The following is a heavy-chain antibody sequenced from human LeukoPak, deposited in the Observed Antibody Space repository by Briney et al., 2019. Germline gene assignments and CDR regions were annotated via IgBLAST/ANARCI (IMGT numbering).Heavy chain of an antibody. CDR3: VRDFPGSSSADY. J-gene: IGHJ4*02. V-gene: IGHV3-21*01. CDR2: ISSSSSYS. D-gene: IGHD6-6*01. Sequence: GSLRLSCAASGFTFSCYSMNWVRQAPGKGLEWVSSISSSSSYSYYADSAEGRFTISRDNTKNSLYLQMNSLRAEDTAVYYCVRDFPGSSSADYWGQGTLVTVSS. CDR1: GFTFSCYS.